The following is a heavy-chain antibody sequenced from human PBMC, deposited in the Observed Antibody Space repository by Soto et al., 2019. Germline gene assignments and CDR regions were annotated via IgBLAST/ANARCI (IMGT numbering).Heavy chain of an antibody. CDR1: GFTFSRYD. J-gene: IGHJ3*02. CDR3: ATGGAAAGHAFHI. V-gene: IGHV3-13*01. D-gene: IGHD6-25*01. Sequence: GGSLRLSCAASGFTFSRYDMHWVRQATGKGLEWVSGIGTAGDTNYPGSVKGRFTISRENAKNSLYLQMNSLRAGDTAVYYCATGGAAAGHAFHIWGQGTMVTVSS. CDR2: IGTAGDT.